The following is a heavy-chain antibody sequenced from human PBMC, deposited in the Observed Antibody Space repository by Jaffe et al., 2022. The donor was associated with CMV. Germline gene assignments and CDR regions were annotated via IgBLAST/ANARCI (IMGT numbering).Heavy chain of an antibody. CDR3: TGGDRMEWFDP. Sequence: EVQLVESGGGLVQPGGSLRLSCAAYGFTFDKYPMSWVRQAPGKGPEWVSVISGSGTRTNYADSVKGRFTVSRDNSKNTLDLQMNDLRVADTAVYYCTGGDRMEWFDPWGQGTLVTVSS. V-gene: IGHV3-23*04. CDR1: GFTFDKYP. D-gene: IGHD3-3*01. J-gene: IGHJ5*02. CDR2: ISGSGTRT.